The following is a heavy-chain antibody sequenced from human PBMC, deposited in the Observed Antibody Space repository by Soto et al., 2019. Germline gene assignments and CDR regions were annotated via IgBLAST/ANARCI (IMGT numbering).Heavy chain of an antibody. CDR3: ARDASTSWHYLDY. CDR2: IYHSGNT. D-gene: IGHD6-13*01. V-gene: IGHV4-31*03. J-gene: IGHJ4*02. Sequence: QVQLQESGPGLVKPSQTLSLTCTVSGGSISSGGYYWRWIRQHPDNGLEWIGHIYHSGNTYYNPSLKRRVNISVDTSKKQFSLKLSSVTAADTAVYYCARDASTSWHYLDYWGQGTLVTVSS. CDR1: GGSISSGGYY.